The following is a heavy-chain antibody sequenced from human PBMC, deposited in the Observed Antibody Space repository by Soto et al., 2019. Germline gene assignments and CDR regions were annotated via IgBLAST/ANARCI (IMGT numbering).Heavy chain of an antibody. J-gene: IGHJ5*02. CDR2: IIPVFAKT. Sequence: QVQLVQSGAEVKKPGSSVKVSCKASGYTFTTFGISWVRQAPGQGLEWLGGIIPVFAKTTYAQKFRGRITPAGDEDTSTAYMELSRLTSDDTAICYGAREGGGEYDSASYDPWWFDPGGHGPLDAFSS. CDR1: GYTFTTFG. D-gene: IGHD2-21*01. V-gene: IGHV1-69*01. CDR3: AREGGGEYDSASYDPWWFDP.